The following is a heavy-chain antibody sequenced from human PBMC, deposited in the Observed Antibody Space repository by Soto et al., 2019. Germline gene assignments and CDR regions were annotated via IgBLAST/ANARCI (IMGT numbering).Heavy chain of an antibody. CDR2: IKQDGSEK. Sequence: EVHLVESGGGLVQPEGSLRLSCAASGFTFSSYWMSWVRQAPGKGLEWVANIKQDGSEKFYVDSVKDRFTISKDNAKNSVYLQMNSLRAEDTAVYYCARGHTTSPNWFDPWGQGTLVTVSS. CDR3: ARGHTTSPNWFDP. CDR1: GFTFSSYW. V-gene: IGHV3-7*03. J-gene: IGHJ5*02. D-gene: IGHD2-2*01.